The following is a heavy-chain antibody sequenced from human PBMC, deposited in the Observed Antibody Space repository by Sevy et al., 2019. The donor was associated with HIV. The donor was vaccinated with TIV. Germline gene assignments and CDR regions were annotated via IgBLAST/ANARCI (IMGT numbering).Heavy chain of an antibody. Sequence: ASVKVSCKASGYTFTSYGMNWVRQAPGQGLEWMGWINTNTGNPTYAQGFTGRFVFSLDTSFSTAYLKISSLKAEDTAMYYCARTSRGIVVIPAAQHYYGMDVWGQGTTVTVSS. CDR1: GYTFTSYG. CDR2: INTNTGNP. J-gene: IGHJ6*02. CDR3: ARTSRGIVVIPAAQHYYGMDV. V-gene: IGHV7-4-1*02. D-gene: IGHD2-2*01.